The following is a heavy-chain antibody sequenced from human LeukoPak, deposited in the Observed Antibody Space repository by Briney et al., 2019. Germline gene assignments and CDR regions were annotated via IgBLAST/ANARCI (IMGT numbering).Heavy chain of an antibody. Sequence: QPGGSLRLSCAASGFTLSSYAMSWVRQAPGKGLEWVSAISGSGGSTYYADSVKGRFTISRDKSKNTLYLQMNSLRAEDTSVYYCAATYSSSWYYFDYWGQGTLVTVSS. CDR1: GFTLSSYA. D-gene: IGHD6-13*01. J-gene: IGHJ4*02. V-gene: IGHV3-23*01. CDR3: AATYSSSWYYFDY. CDR2: ISGSGGST.